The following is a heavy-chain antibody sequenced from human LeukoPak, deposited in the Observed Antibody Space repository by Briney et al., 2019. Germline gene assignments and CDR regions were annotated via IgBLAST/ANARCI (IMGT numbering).Heavy chain of an antibody. CDR2: ISGSGGRT. CDR1: GFTFSSYA. J-gene: IGHJ4*02. Sequence: PGGSLRLSCAASGFTFSSYAMSWVRQAPGKGLEWVSAISGSGGRTYYADSVKGRFTFSRDNSKNTLYLQMTSLRAEDTAVYYCAKVEEWWLVAYFDYWGRGTLVTVSS. CDR3: AKVEEWWLVAYFDY. V-gene: IGHV3-23*01. D-gene: IGHD6-19*01.